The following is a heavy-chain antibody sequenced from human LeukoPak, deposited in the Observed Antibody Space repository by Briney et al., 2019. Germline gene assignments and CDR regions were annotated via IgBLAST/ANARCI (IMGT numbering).Heavy chain of an antibody. CDR1: GYTFTSYG. J-gene: IGHJ3*02. Sequence: ASVKVSCKASGYTFTSYGISWVRQAPGQGLEWMGWITPNSGGTNYEQKFQDRVTMTRDTSISTAYMELSRLRSDDTAVYYCARGYCSGGRCWDAFDIWGQGTMVTVSS. CDR3: ARGYCSGGRCWDAFDI. CDR2: ITPNSGGT. V-gene: IGHV1-2*02. D-gene: IGHD2-15*01.